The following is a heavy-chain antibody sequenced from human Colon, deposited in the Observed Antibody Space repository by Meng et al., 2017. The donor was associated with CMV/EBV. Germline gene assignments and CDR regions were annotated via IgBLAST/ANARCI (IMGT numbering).Heavy chain of an antibody. J-gene: IGHJ4*02. D-gene: IGHD1-26*01. V-gene: IGHV4-34*01. CDR1: GGSFSHYY. CDR3: AGGSSQAWELLHY. Sequence: QEQLQQWGAGLLQPSETLSLTCAVYGGSFSHYYWSWIRQSPGKGLEWIGEITQSGITNYNPSLKSRVIISIDTSNNQFSLKLTSVTVADTAVYYCAGGSSQAWELLHYWGQGSLVTVSS. CDR2: ITQSGIT.